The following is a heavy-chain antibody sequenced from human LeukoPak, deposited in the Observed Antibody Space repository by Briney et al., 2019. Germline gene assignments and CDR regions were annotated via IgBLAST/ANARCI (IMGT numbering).Heavy chain of an antibody. V-gene: IGHV4-34*11. J-gene: IGHJ3*01. CDR2: IYYSGST. Sequence: SETLSLTCAVYGGSFSGYYWSWIRQPPGKGLEWIGYIYYSGSTNYNPPLKSRVTISLDTSKNQFSLNLSSVTAADTAVYYCARRWVYDKRAFDAWGQGTMVTVSS. CDR1: GGSFSGYY. D-gene: IGHD3-16*01. CDR3: ARRWVYDKRAFDA.